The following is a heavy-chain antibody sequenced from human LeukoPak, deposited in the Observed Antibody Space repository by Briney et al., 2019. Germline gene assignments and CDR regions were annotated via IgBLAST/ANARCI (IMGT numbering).Heavy chain of an antibody. V-gene: IGHV3-23*01. CDR1: GFTFSSYA. D-gene: IGHD6-19*01. CDR2: ISGSGGST. J-gene: IGHJ4*02. Sequence: GGSLRLSCAASGFTFSSYAMSWVRQAPGRGLEWVSAISGSGGSTYYADSVKGRFTISRDNSKNTLYLQMNSPRAEDTAVYYCAKPSRAGTIDYWGQGTLVTVSS. CDR3: AKPSRAGTIDY.